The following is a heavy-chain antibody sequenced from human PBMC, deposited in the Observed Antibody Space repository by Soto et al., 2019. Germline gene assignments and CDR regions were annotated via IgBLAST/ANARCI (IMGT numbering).Heavy chain of an antibody. CDR2: IKQDGSEK. CDR3: ARDSLDVATKYWYFDL. D-gene: IGHD5-12*01. Sequence: EVQLVESGGGLVQPGGSLRLSCAASGFTFSSDWMSWVRQAPGKGLEWVANIKQDGSEKYYVDSVKGRFTISRDNAKNSLYLQMNSLRAEDTAVYYCARDSLDVATKYWYFDLWGRGTLVTVSS. J-gene: IGHJ2*01. V-gene: IGHV3-7*01. CDR1: GFTFSSDW.